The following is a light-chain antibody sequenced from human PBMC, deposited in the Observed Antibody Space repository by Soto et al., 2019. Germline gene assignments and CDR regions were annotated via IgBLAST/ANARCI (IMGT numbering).Light chain of an antibody. J-gene: IGLJ1*01. CDR1: SSDVGSYNL. V-gene: IGLV2-23*01. CDR2: EGS. CDR3: CSYAGSSTIV. Sequence: HSALTQPASVFGSPGQSITISCTGTSSDVGSYNLVSWYQQHPGKAPKLMIYEGSKRPSGVSNRFSGSKSGNTASLTISGLQAEDEADYYCCSYAGSSTIVFGTGTKVTVL.